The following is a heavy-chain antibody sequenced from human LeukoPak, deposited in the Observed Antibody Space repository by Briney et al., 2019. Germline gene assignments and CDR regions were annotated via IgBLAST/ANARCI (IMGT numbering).Heavy chain of an antibody. CDR3: TRYNNDHFDY. CDR2: IAYDGSRV. D-gene: IGHD1-14*01. CDR1: GFTFGGYG. Sequence: GGSLRLSCAGSGFTFGGYGMHWFRQTPGKGLEWVAVIAYDGSRVFYADSVKGRFTISRDNSKNTMSVQMDDLRAEDTAVYYCTRYNNDHFDYWGQGALVTVSS. V-gene: IGHV3-33*01. J-gene: IGHJ4*02.